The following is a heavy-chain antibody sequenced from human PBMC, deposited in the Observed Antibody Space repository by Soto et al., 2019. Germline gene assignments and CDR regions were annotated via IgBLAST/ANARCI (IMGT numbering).Heavy chain of an antibody. CDR2: ISGSGGST. J-gene: IGHJ6*02. CDR1: GFTFSSYA. D-gene: IGHD2-2*02. CDR3: AKPHCSSTSCYKGNYYYGMDV. Sequence: EVQLLESGGGLVQPGGSLRLSCAASGFTFSSYAMSWVRQAPGKGLEWVSAISGSGGSTYYADSVKGRFTISRDNSKNTLYLQMNSLRAEDTAVYYCAKPHCSSTSCYKGNYYYGMDVWGQGTTVTVSS. V-gene: IGHV3-23*01.